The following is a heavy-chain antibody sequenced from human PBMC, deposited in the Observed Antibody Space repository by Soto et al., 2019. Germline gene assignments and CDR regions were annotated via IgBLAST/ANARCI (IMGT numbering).Heavy chain of an antibody. V-gene: IGHV1-69*06. CDR1: GSTFNSFS. Sequence: QVQLVQSGAEVKTPGSSVKVSCKASGSTFNSFSIDWLRQAPGQGLEWMGGIIPMSGRPNYAQKFQGRVTFSADKSANTVYMELSRLTYEDTAVYYCTRRGRESANWFDPWGQGTLGTVSS. CDR3: TRRGRESANWFDP. J-gene: IGHJ5*02. CDR2: IIPMSGRP.